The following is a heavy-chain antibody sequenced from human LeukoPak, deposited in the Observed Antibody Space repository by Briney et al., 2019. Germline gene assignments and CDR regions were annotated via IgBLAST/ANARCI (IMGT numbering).Heavy chain of an antibody. CDR2: IYYSGST. CDR3: ARPIRMTIFGVVISPFDY. J-gene: IGHJ4*02. CDR1: GGPISSSSYY. V-gene: IGHV4-39*01. Sequence: SETLSLTCTVSGGPISSSSYYWGWVRQPPGKGLEWIGSIYYSGSTYYNPSLKSRVTISIDSSKNQFSLKLSSVTAADTAVYYCARPIRMTIFGVVISPFDYWGQGHLVTVSS. D-gene: IGHD3-3*01.